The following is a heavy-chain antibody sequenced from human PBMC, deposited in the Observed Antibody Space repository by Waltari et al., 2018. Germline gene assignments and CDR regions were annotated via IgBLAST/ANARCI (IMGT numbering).Heavy chain of an antibody. V-gene: IGHV1-8*03. J-gene: IGHJ6*03. CDR3: ARAPYAFPVNSYYYLAV. CDR2: LNPNTGNT. CDR1: GYTLTSYD. Sequence: QVQLVQSGAEVKKPGASVKVSCKASGYTLTSYDINWVRQATGHGREWLGWLNPNTGNTGSAQKFQCRVTLTTNTSITTAYMELSSLRSADTAVYYSARAPYAFPVNSYYYLAVLGKGTTVTVSS. D-gene: IGHD3-16*01.